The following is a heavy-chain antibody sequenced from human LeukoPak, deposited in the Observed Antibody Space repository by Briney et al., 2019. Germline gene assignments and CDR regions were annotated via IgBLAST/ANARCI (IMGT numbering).Heavy chain of an antibody. CDR2: INSDGSST. CDR1: GFTFSSYW. CDR3: AKDRGVRGVIITNYFDY. J-gene: IGHJ4*02. D-gene: IGHD3-10*01. Sequence: PGGSLRLSCAASGFTFSSYWMHWVRQAPGKGLVWVSRINSDGSSTSYADSVKGRFTISRDNAKNTLYLQMNSLRAEDTAVYYCAKDRGVRGVIITNYFDYWGQGTLVTVSS. V-gene: IGHV3-74*01.